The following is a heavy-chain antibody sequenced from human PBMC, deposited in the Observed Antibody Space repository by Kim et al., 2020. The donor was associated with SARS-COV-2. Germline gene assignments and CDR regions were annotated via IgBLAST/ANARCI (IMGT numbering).Heavy chain of an antibody. J-gene: IGHJ6*04. V-gene: IGHV3-21*01. Sequence: GGSLRLSCAASGFTFSSYSMNWVRQAPGKGLEWVSSISSSSSYIYYADSVKGRFTISRDNAKTSLYLQMNILRAEDTAVYYCALIGCSSTSCFYYYGMDVWGKGPTVTVSS. D-gene: IGHD2-2*01. CDR2: ISSSSSYI. CDR3: ALIGCSSTSCFYYYGMDV. CDR1: GFTFSSYS.